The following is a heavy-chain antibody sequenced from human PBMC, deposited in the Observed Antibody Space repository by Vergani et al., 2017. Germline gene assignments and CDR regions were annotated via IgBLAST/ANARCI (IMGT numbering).Heavy chain of an antibody. V-gene: IGHV3-9*01. Sequence: EVQLVESGGGLVQPGRSLRLSCAASGFTFDDYAMHWVRQAPGKGLEWVSGISWNSGSIGYADSVKGRFTISRDNAKNSLYLQMNRLRAEDTALYYCAKGRYSYGYIFLYWGQGTLVTVSS. D-gene: IGHD5-18*01. CDR1: GFTFDDYA. CDR3: AKGRYSYGYIFLY. J-gene: IGHJ4*02. CDR2: ISWNSGSI.